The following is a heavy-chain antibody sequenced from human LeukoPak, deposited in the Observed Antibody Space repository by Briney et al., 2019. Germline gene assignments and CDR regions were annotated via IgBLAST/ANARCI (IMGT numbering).Heavy chain of an antibody. J-gene: IGHJ5*02. CDR2: IYPGDSDT. CDR3: ARHYYGSGSNNWFDP. D-gene: IGHD3-10*01. V-gene: IGHV5-51*01. Sequence: GESLKISCKGSGYSFTSYWIGCVRQMPGKVLEWMGIIYPGDSDTRYSPSFQGQVTISADKSISTAYLQWSSLKASDTAMYYCARHYYGSGSNNWFDPWGQGTLVTVSS. CDR1: GYSFTSYW.